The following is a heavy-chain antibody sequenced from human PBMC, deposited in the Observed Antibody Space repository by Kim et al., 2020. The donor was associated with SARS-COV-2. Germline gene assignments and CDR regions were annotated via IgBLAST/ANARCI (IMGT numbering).Heavy chain of an antibody. Sequence: GGSLRLSCAASGFTFSGSAMHWVRQASGKGLEWVGRIRSKANSYATAYAASVKGRFTIPRDDSKNTAYLPXNSLKTEDTAVYYCTXRGRGVPAATDYIDVWGKGXXVTVSS. J-gene: IGHJ6*03. D-gene: IGHD2-2*01. CDR1: GFTFSGSA. V-gene: IGHV3-73*01. CDR3: TXRGRGVPAATDYIDV. CDR2: IRSKANSYAT.